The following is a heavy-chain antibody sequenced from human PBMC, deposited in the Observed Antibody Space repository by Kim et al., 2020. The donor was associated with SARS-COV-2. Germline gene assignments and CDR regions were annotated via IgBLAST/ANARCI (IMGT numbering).Heavy chain of an antibody. V-gene: IGHV3-9*01. Sequence: GGSLRLSCAASGFTFDDYAMHWVRQAPGKGLEWVSGISWNSGSIGYADSVKGRFTISRDNAKNSLYLQMNSLRAEDTALYYCAKDGYSRLNYYGMDVWGQGTTVTVSS. CDR3: AKDGYSRLNYYGMDV. CDR1: GFTFDDYA. J-gene: IGHJ6*02. D-gene: IGHD6-13*01. CDR2: ISWNSGSI.